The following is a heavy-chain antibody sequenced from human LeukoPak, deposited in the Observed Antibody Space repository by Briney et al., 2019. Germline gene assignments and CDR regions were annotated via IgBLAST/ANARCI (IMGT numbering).Heavy chain of an antibody. V-gene: IGHV3-21*01. CDR3: ARDTTSASDYMDV. D-gene: IGHD1-26*01. CDR2: ISSSSDYI. CDR1: GFTFSSYS. Sequence: PGGSLRLSCAAPGFTFSSYSINWVRQAPGKGLEWVSFISSSSDYIYYAESVKGRFTISRDNAKNSLYLQMNSLRAEDTAVYYCARDTTSASDYMDVWGKGTTVTVSS. J-gene: IGHJ6*03.